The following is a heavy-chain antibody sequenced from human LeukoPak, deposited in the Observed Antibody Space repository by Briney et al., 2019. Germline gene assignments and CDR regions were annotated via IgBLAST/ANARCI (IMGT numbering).Heavy chain of an antibody. Sequence: SETVSLTCTVSGGSISSSYYWGWIRQPPGKGLEWIGSIHYSGATYYNPSLKSRFTISVDTSKNQFSLSLSSVTAADTAVYYCARQPVRVAVPGINWFDPWGQGTLVSVSS. D-gene: IGHD6-19*01. CDR1: GGSISSSYY. J-gene: IGHJ5*02. CDR3: ARQPVRVAVPGINWFDP. V-gene: IGHV4-39*01. CDR2: IHYSGAT.